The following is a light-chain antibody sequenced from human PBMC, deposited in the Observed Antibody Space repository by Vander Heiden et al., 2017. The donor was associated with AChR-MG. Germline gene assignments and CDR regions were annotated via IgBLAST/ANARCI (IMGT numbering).Light chain of an antibody. V-gene: IGKV2-28*01. CDR3: MQTLQAPLT. J-gene: IGKJ2*01. CDR2: LGS. CDR1: QSLLYSNGYNY. Sequence: DFVMTQSPLPLPVTPGEPATISCRCSQSLLYSNGYNYLDWYLQKPGQSPQILIYLGSNRAPGVPDRFSCSGSGTDFTLKISRVEAEYVGVYYCMQTLQAPLTFGQGTKLEI.